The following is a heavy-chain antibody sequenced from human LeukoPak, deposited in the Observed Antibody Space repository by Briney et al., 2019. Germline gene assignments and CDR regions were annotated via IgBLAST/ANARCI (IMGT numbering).Heavy chain of an antibody. J-gene: IGHJ1*01. CDR2: ISYDGSNK. Sequence: LGGSLRLSCAASGFTFSSYAMHWVRQAPGKGLEWVAVISYDGSNKYYADSVKGRFTISRENSKNTLYLQMNSLRVEDTAIYYCAKDMGERAYCGGDCYSRYFQHWGQSTLVTVSS. CDR1: GFTFSSYA. CDR3: AKDMGERAYCGGDCYSRYFQH. D-gene: IGHD2-21*01. V-gene: IGHV3-30-3*01.